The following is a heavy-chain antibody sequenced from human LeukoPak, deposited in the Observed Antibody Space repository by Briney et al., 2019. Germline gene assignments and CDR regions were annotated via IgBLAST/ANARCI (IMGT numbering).Heavy chain of an antibody. CDR2: VHLSGAT. Sequence: SETLSLTCAVSGGSITTTNWWSWVRQPPGEGLEWIGEVHLSGATNYNPSLESRVSMSIDKSKNHLSLEVTSVTAADTAIYYCTRESGAFSPFGFWGQGTLLTVSS. J-gene: IGHJ4*02. D-gene: IGHD1-26*01. CDR3: TRESGAFSPFGF. CDR1: GGSITTTNW. V-gene: IGHV4-4*02.